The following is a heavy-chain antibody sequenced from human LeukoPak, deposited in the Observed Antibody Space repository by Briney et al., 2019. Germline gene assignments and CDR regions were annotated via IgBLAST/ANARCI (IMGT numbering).Heavy chain of an antibody. CDR2: LKSKTDGGTT. Sequence: GGSLRLPCPASGFPSSKAWISWVAQAPGRGLKWVGRLKSKTDGGTTDYAAPVKGRFTISRDDSKNTLYLQMNSLKTEDTAVYYCTTVGYSSSWGYYFDYWGQGTLVTVSS. CDR3: TTVGYSSSWGYYFDY. J-gene: IGHJ4*02. CDR1: GFPSSKAW. D-gene: IGHD6-13*01. V-gene: IGHV3-15*01.